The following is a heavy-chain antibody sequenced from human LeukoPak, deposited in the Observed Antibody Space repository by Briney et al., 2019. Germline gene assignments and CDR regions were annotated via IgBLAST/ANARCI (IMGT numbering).Heavy chain of an antibody. J-gene: IGHJ2*01. Sequence: PVGTLRLSCVASGFPFEIYWMSWVRQGPGKGLEWVANINIDGGEEYYADSVKGRLTVSRDNAKNSLFLQMNSLRVEDTAVYYCAKEKTVAGWYFDLWGRGTLVPVSS. D-gene: IGHD6-19*01. V-gene: IGHV3-7*01. CDR3: AKEKTVAGWYFDL. CDR2: INIDGGEE. CDR1: GFPFEIYW.